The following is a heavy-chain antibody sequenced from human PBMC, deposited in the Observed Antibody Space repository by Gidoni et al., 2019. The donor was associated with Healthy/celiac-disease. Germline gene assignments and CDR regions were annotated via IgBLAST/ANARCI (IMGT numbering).Heavy chain of an antibody. D-gene: IGHD3-22*01. Sequence: VQLQESGPGLVKPSGTLSLTSAVSGGSISSSNWWSWVRQPPGKGLEWIGEIDHRGGTNYNPSRKSRVTISVDKSKIQFSLKLSSVTAADTAVYYCARVFYYDSSGYYLSWYFDLWGRGTLVTVSS. CDR1: GGSISSSNW. V-gene: IGHV4-4*02. CDR2: IDHRGGT. J-gene: IGHJ2*01. CDR3: ARVFYYDSSGYYLSWYFDL.